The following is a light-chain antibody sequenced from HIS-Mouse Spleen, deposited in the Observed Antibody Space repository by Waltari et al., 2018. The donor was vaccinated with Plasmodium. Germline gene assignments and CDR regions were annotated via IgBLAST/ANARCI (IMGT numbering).Light chain of an antibody. CDR1: SSDVGGYNY. Sequence: QSALTQPASVSGSPGQSITISCTGTSSDVGGYNYVSWYQQHPGKATKLMIYDVSNRPSGFSSRFSGSNAGNTASLTISGLQAEDEADYYCSSYTSSSTLVFGGGTKLTVL. CDR3: SSYTSSSTLV. V-gene: IGLV2-14*03. J-gene: IGLJ2*01. CDR2: DVS.